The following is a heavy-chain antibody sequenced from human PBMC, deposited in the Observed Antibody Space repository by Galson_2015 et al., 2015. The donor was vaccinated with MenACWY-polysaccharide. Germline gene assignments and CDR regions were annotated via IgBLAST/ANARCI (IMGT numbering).Heavy chain of an antibody. Sequence: SLRLSCAASGFTFSSYGMHWVRQAPGKGLEWVAVISYDGSNKYYADSVKGRFTISRDNSKNTLYLQMNSLRAEDTAVYYCAKDLNCGSCYYDYYYYCMDVWGQGTTVTVSS. CDR1: GFTFSSYG. J-gene: IGHJ6*02. CDR3: AKDLNCGSCYYDYYYYCMDV. CDR2: ISYDGSNK. D-gene: IGHD2-15*01. V-gene: IGHV3-30*18.